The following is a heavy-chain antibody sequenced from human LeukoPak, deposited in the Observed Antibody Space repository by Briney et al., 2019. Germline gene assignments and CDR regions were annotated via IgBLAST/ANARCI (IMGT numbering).Heavy chain of an antibody. V-gene: IGHV1-69*05. J-gene: IGHJ6*02. CDR2: IIPIFGTA. D-gene: IGHD2-2*01. CDR1: GGTFSSYA. Sequence: GASVKVSCKASGGTFSSYAISWVRQAPGQGLEWMGGIIPIFGTANYAQKLQGRVTMTTDTSTSTAYMELRSLRSDDTAVYYCARLYCSSTSCYYYYGMDVWGQGTTVTVSS. CDR3: ARLYCSSTSCYYYYGMDV.